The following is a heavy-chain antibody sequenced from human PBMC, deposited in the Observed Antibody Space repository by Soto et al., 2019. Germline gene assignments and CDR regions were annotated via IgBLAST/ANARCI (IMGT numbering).Heavy chain of an antibody. V-gene: IGHV4-39*01. Sequence: QLQLQESGPGLVKPSETLSLTCTVSGGSISSSSYYWGWIRQPPGKGLEWIGSIYYSGSTYYNPSLKSRVTLSVDTPKNQFCLKLSSVTAADTAVYYCARQSQDYCDFYFDYWGQGPLVTVSS. D-gene: IGHD4-17*01. CDR1: GGSISSSSYY. CDR3: ARQSQDYCDFYFDY. J-gene: IGHJ4*02. CDR2: IYYSGST.